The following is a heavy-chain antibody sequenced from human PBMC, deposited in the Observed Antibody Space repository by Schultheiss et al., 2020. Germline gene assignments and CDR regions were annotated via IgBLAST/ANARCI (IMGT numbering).Heavy chain of an antibody. CDR3: ARDRGYSYGSLDY. V-gene: IGHV3-33*01. D-gene: IGHD5-18*01. Sequence: GGSLRLSCAASGFTFSSYGMHWVRQAPGKGLEWVAVIWYDGSNKYYADSVKGRFTISRDNSKNTLYLQMNSLRAEDTAVYYCARDRGYSYGSLDYWGQGTLVTVS. J-gene: IGHJ4*02. CDR1: GFTFSSYG. CDR2: IWYDGSNK.